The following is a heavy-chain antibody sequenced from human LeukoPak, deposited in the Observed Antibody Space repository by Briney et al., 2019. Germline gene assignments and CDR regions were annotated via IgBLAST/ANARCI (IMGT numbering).Heavy chain of an antibody. Sequence: GGSLRLSCSASGFTFSRYAMHWVRQAPGKGLEYVSAISSNGGSTYYGDSVKGRFTISRDNSKDTLYLQMSSLRAEDTAVYYCATDLTGPEDYWGQGTLVTVSS. V-gene: IGHV3-64D*09. CDR3: ATDLTGPEDY. CDR1: GFTFSRYA. CDR2: ISSNGGST. J-gene: IGHJ4*02.